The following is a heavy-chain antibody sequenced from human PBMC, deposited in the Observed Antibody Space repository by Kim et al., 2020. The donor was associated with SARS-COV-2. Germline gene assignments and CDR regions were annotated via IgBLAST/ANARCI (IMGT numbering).Heavy chain of an antibody. CDR3: ARADGFQSIDH. J-gene: IGHJ4*02. V-gene: IGHV3-7*04. D-gene: IGHD6-25*01. Sequence: KFYVDSVKGRFTVSRDNAKNSVYFQMNSLRAEDTAVYYCARADGFQSIDHWGQGTLVTVSS. CDR2: K.